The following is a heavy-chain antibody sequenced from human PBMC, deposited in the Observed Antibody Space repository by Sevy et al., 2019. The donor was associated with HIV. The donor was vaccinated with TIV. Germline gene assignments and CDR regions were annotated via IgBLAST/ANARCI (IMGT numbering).Heavy chain of an antibody. J-gene: IGHJ6*02. CDR2: ISSSSSYI. CDR3: ARARGNYYYYGMDV. Sequence: GGSLRLSCAASGFTFSTYSMNWVRQAPGKGLEWVSSISSSSSYIYYADSVKGRFTISRDNAKNSLYLQMNSLRAEDMAVYYCARARGNYYYYGMDVWGQGTTVTVSS. CDR1: GFTFSTYS. V-gene: IGHV3-21*01.